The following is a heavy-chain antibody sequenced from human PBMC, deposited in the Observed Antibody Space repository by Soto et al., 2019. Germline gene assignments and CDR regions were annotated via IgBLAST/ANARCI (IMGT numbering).Heavy chain of an antibody. V-gene: IGHV3-72*01. CDR3: AVDIVGTGSY. Sequence: GSLRLSCAAPGFTFSDYTMDWVRQAPGEGLEWVGRSRRKADSYTTEDAASVKGRFTILRDDSENSVHLQMNSLKIEDTAVYYCAVDIVGTGSYWGQGT. J-gene: IGHJ4*02. CDR1: GFTFSDYT. CDR2: SRRKADSYTT. D-gene: IGHD5-12*01.